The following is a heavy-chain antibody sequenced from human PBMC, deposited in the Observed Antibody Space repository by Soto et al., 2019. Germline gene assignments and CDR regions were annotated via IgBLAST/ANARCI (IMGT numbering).Heavy chain of an antibody. Sequence: XGALILSCSASLFTFSTYAMSWVRQAPGKGLEWVSAISGSGGSTYYADPVKGRFTISRGNSQYTLYLQMNILRAEDTAVHYCARGVGYCSSTSCYIWFHYCGQRTRVTVFS. CDR1: LFTFSTYA. CDR2: ISGSGGST. V-gene: IGHV3-23*01. CDR3: ARGVGYCSSTSCYIWFHY. J-gene: IGHJ4*02. D-gene: IGHD2-2*02.